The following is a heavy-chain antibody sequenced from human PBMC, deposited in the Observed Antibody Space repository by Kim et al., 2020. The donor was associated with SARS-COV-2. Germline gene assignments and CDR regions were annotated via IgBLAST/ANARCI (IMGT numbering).Heavy chain of an antibody. J-gene: IGHJ3*02. Sequence: GGSLRISCAASGFTFSNAWMSWVRQAPGKGLEWVGRIKSKTDGGTTDYAAPVKGRFTISRDDSKNTLYLQMNSLKTEDTAVYYCTTDEPDNWNDGAFDIWGQGTMVTVSS. CDR1: GFTFSNAW. D-gene: IGHD1-20*01. V-gene: IGHV3-15*01. CDR3: TTDEPDNWNDGAFDI. CDR2: IKSKTDGGTT.